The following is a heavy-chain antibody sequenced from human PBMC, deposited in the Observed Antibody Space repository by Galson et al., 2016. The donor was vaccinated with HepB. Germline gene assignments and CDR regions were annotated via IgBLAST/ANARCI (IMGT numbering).Heavy chain of an antibody. CDR3: ARGPADSDFGSYFDS. D-gene: IGHD3-3*01. Sequence: SLRLSCAASGFTFSRYSMNWVRQAPGRGLEWVASISSGSTYIYYVDSVKGRFTVSRDNAKNSLYLQMNSLRAEDTAVYFCARGPADSDFGSYFDSCGQGALVTVSS. CDR2: ISSGSTYI. J-gene: IGHJ5*01. CDR1: GFTFSRYS. V-gene: IGHV3-21*01.